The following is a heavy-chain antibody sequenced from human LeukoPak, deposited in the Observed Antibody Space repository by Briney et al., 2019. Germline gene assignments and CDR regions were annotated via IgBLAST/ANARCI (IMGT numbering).Heavy chain of an antibody. CDR1: GFTFSSYS. D-gene: IGHD2-2*01. Sequence: GGSLRLSCAASGFTFSSYSMNWVRQTPGKGLEWVSYISGSTIYYADSVKGRFTISRDNVKNSLYLQMNSLRAEDTAVYYCAREAGRYCSSTSCYEVDYWGQGTLVTVSS. CDR3: AREAGRYCSSTSCYEVDY. CDR2: ISGSTI. J-gene: IGHJ4*02. V-gene: IGHV3-48*01.